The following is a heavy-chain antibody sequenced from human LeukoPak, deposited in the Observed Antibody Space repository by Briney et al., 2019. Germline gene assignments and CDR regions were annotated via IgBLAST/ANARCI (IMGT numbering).Heavy chain of an antibody. V-gene: IGHV3-48*04. J-gene: IGHJ4*02. Sequence: PGGTLRLSCAASGFTFSSYSMNWVRQAPGKGLEWVSYISSSSSTIYYADSVKGRFTISRDNAKNSLYLQMNSLRAEDTAVYYCARDASYYDSSGYPFDYWGQGTLVTVSS. CDR3: ARDASYYDSSGYPFDY. CDR2: ISSSSSTI. CDR1: GFTFSSYS. D-gene: IGHD3-22*01.